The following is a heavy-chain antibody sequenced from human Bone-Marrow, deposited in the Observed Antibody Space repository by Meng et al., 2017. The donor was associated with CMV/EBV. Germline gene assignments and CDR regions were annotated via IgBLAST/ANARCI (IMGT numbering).Heavy chain of an antibody. CDR1: GGSFSGYY. CDR3: ARGRKVWFDP. V-gene: IGHV4-34*01. CDR2: INHSGST. Sequence: SLPCAVYGGSFSGYYWSWIRQPPGKGLEWIGEINHSGSTNYNPSLKSRVTIPVDTSKNQFSLKLSSVTAADTAVYYCARGRKVWFDPWGQGTLVTVSS. J-gene: IGHJ5*02.